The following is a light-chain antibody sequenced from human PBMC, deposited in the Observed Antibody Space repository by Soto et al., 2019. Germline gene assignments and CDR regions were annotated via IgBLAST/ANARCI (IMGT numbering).Light chain of an antibody. J-gene: IGKJ3*01. CDR2: DAS. CDR3: QQRTNWPG. V-gene: IGKV3D-11*01. CDR1: QGISTN. Sequence: EIVLTQSPATLSLSPGERVTLSCRASQGISTNLAWYQQKPGQAPRLLIYDASNRATGTPARFSGRGSGTDFTLTISSLEPEDFAVYYCQQRTNWPGFGPGTKVDI.